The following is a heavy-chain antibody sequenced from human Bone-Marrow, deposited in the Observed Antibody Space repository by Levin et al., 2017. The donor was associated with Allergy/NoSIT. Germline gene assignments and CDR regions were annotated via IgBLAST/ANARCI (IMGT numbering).Heavy chain of an antibody. Sequence: GGSLRLSCAASGFTFSDYYMDWVRQVPGQGLVWVSSVNSDGSTTMYADSVRGRFTISRDNAKNTLYLQMNSLRDEDMAVYYCTRSSWGSLDVWGQGTTVIVSS. CDR2: VNSDGSTT. D-gene: IGHD3-16*01. CDR3: TRSSWGSLDV. V-gene: IGHV3-74*03. CDR1: GFTFSDYY. J-gene: IGHJ6*02.